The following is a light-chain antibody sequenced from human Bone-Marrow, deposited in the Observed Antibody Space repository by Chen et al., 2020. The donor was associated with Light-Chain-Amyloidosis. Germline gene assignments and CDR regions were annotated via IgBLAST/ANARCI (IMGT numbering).Light chain of an antibody. CDR3: SSYTITNTLV. CDR2: EVT. Sequence: SALPQPAAESGWPEKSISISWTGTSSEVGVDKLVSWYQPHPDKAPKLMIYEVTNRPSWVPDRFSGSKSDNTASLTISGLQTEDEADYFCSSYTITNTLVFGSGTRVTVL. V-gene: IGLV2-14*01. J-gene: IGLJ1*01. CDR1: SSEVGVDKL.